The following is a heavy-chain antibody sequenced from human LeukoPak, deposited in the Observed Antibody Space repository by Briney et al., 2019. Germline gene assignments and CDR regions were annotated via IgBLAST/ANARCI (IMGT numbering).Heavy chain of an antibody. CDR1: GFTFSSYA. Sequence: SGGSLRLSCAASGFTFSSYAMSWVRQAPGKGLEWVSAISGSGGSTYYADSVKGRFTISRDNSKNTLYLQMNSLRAEDTAVYYCAKGGPSIAAAGKDYFDYWGQGTLVTVSS. J-gene: IGHJ4*02. V-gene: IGHV3-23*01. CDR3: AKGGPSIAAAGKDYFDY. CDR2: ISGSGGST. D-gene: IGHD6-13*01.